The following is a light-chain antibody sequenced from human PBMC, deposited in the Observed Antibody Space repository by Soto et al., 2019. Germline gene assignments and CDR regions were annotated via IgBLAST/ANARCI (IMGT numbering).Light chain of an antibody. J-gene: IGLJ3*02. V-gene: IGLV8-61*01. Sequence: QAVVTQEPSFSVSPGGTVTLTCGLSSGSVSTNYYPTWYQQTPGQAPRTLIYSTSTRSSGVPVRFSGSILGNKAALTITGARADDEAHNYCVLYLGSGVWVFGGGTKLTVL. CDR3: VLYLGSGVWV. CDR2: STS. CDR1: SGSVSTNYY.